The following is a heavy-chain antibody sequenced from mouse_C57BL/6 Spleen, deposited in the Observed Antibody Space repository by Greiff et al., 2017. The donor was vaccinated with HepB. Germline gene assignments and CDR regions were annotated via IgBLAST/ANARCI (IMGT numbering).Heavy chain of an antibody. CDR3: ARPATVVEAPYWYFDV. D-gene: IGHD1-1*01. J-gene: IGHJ1*03. CDR2: ISSGSSTI. Sequence: EVQVVESGGGLVKPGGSLKLSCAASGFTFSDYGMHWVRQAPEKGLEWVAYISSGSSTIYYADTVKGRFTLSRDTAQNNLFLQMTSLRSEDTAMYYCARPATVVEAPYWYFDVWGTGTTVTVSS. V-gene: IGHV5-17*01. CDR1: GFTFSDYG.